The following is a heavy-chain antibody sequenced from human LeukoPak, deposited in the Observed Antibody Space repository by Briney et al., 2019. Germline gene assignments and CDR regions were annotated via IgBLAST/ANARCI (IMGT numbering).Heavy chain of an antibody. CDR2: IYYSGST. CDR3: AREVVAATQFDY. V-gene: IGHV4-30-4*01. J-gene: IGHJ4*02. CDR1: GGSISSGDYY. Sequence: SETLSLTCTVSGGSISSGDYYWSWIRQPPGKGLEWIGYIYYSGSTYYNPSLKSRVTISVDTSKNQFSLKLSSVTAADTAVYYCAREVVAATQFDYWGQGTLATVSS. D-gene: IGHD2-15*01.